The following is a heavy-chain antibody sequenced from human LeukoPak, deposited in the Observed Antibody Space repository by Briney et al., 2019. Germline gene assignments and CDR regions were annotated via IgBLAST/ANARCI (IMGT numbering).Heavy chain of an antibody. CDR1: GFTFSSYE. CDR3: ARGSGSALYY. Sequence: GGSLRLSCAASGFTFSSYEMNWVRQAPGKGLGWVSYISSSGSTIYYADSVKGRFTISRDNAKNSLYLQMNSLRAEDTAVYYCARGSGSALYYWGQGTLVTVSS. J-gene: IGHJ4*02. CDR2: ISSSGSTI. V-gene: IGHV3-48*03. D-gene: IGHD1-26*01.